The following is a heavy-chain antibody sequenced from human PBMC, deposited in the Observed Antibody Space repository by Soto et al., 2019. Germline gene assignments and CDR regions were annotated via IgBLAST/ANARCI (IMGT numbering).Heavy chain of an antibody. CDR2: ISGSGGST. V-gene: IGHV3-23*01. CDR1: GFTFSSYA. CDR3: ARRGSGSYSDY. D-gene: IGHD1-26*01. J-gene: IGHJ4*02. Sequence: EVQLLESGGGLVQPGGSLRLSCAASGFTFSSYAMRWVRQAPVKGLEWVSAISGSGGSTYYADSVKGRFTISRDNSKNTLYLQMNSVRAEYTAVYYCARRGSGSYSDYWGQGTLVTVSS.